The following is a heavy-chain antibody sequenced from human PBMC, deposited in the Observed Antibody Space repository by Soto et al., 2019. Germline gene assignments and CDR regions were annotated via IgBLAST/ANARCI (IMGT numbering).Heavy chain of an antibody. J-gene: IGHJ6*02. V-gene: IGHV4-39*01. CDR1: GGSISSSSYY. CDR3: VCIFSGGYSYGFYCYGMDV. CDR2: IFYSGST. D-gene: IGHD5-18*01. Sequence: ETLSLTCTVSGGSISSSSYYWGWIRQPPGKGLEWIGSIFYSGSTYYNPSLKSRVTISVDTSKNQFSLKLSSVTAADTAMYYCVCIFSGGYSYGFYCYGMDVWGQGTTVPVSS.